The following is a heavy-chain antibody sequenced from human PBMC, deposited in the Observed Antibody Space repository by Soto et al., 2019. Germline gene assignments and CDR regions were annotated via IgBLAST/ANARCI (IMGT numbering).Heavy chain of an antibody. CDR1: GFSLNSDEVG. Sequence: QITLKESAPTPVKPTETLTLTCAFSGFSLNSDEVGVGWIRQPPGKALECLALLYGNGDTRFSPSLKSRLTITKDTSANLVVLSLANVDPVDTATYYCAHTGHLVDAFDFWGQGTLVTVSS. CDR2: LYGNGDT. CDR3: AHTGHLVDAFDF. D-gene: IGHD1-1*01. J-gene: IGHJ3*01. V-gene: IGHV2-5*01.